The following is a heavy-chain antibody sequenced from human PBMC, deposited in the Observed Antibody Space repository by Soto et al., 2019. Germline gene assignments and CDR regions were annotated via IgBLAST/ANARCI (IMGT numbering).Heavy chain of an antibody. Sequence: PGGSLRLSCEASGFTFRNYGMHWFRQAPGKGLEWVAVIWYDGSNKYYADSVKGRFTISRDNSKNMLYLQMNSLRAEDTAVYYWVTVRKGTGWYLAYWAQRALVTVSS. J-gene: IGHJ4*02. D-gene: IGHD6-19*01. CDR1: GFTFRNYG. V-gene: IGHV3-33*01. CDR2: IWYDGSNK. CDR3: VTVRKGTGWYLAY.